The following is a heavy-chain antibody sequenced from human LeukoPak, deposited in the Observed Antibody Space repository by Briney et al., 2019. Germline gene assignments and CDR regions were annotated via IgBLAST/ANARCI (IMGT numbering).Heavy chain of an antibody. D-gene: IGHD3-9*01. Sequence: GGSLRLSCAASGFTFSSYSMNWVRQAPGKGLEWVSSISSSSSYIYYADSVKGRFTISRDNAKNSLYLQMNSLRAEDTAVYYCARDTYYDILTGPSRLDVWGKGTMVTVSS. CDR3: ARDTYYDILTGPSRLDV. V-gene: IGHV3-21*01. CDR1: GFTFSSYS. J-gene: IGHJ6*04. CDR2: ISSSSSYI.